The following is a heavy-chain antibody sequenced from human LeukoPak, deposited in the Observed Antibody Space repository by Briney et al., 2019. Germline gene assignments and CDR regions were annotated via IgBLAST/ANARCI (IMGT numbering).Heavy chain of an antibody. D-gene: IGHD5-24*01. Sequence: GASVKVSCKTSGYSENFYGITWVRQVAGQGLEWMGWINPNSGGTNYAQKFQGRVTMTRDTSISTAYMELSRPRSDDTAVYYCAGVGLEGRRDGLPTDYWGQGTLVTVSS. CDR2: INPNSGGT. V-gene: IGHV1-2*02. J-gene: IGHJ4*02. CDR1: GYSENFYG. CDR3: AGVGLEGRRDGLPTDY.